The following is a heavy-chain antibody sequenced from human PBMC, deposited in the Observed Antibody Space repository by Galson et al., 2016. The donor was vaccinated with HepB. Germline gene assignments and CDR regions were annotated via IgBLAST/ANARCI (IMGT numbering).Heavy chain of an antibody. V-gene: IGHV4-39*01. Sequence: LSLTCIVSGGSISSSNYYWGWIRQPPGKGLAWIGSIYYSGSTYYNPSLKSRVTISIDTSKNQFSLNLSSVTAADTAVYYCANTILSHYYDSSGYYWIDYWGRGTLVTVSS. J-gene: IGHJ4*02. D-gene: IGHD3-22*01. CDR2: IYYSGST. CDR3: ANTILSHYYDSSGYYWIDY. CDR1: GGSISSSNYY.